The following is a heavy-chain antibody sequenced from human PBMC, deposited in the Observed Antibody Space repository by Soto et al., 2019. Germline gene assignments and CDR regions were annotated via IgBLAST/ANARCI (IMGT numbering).Heavy chain of an antibody. V-gene: IGHV4-39*01. Sequence: PSETLSLTCAVSGGSISTTSFHWAWVRQPPGKGLEWIGSIYYRGSAYYNPALKSRVTTSVDTSKNQFSLRLTSVTAADTAVYSCAKHPAAAGKSYFFEPWGQGTRVTVSS. CDR1: GGSISTTSFH. D-gene: IGHD6-13*01. J-gene: IGHJ5*02. CDR2: IYYRGSA. CDR3: AKHPAAAGKSYFFEP.